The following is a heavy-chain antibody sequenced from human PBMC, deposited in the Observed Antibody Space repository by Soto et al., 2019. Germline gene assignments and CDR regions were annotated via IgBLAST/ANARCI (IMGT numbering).Heavy chain of an antibody. CDR2: VYTGGNT. CDR3: AREGDDRHFFFDS. CDR1: GRSMISYY. D-gene: IGHD3-3*02. Sequence: LSLTCNVSGRSMISYYWSWIRQPAGKGLEWIGRVYTGGNTNYNPSLKSRVTMSVDTSKSQFSLNLTSVTAADTAVYYCAREGDDRHFFFDSWGQGTLVTVSS. V-gene: IGHV4-4*07. J-gene: IGHJ4*02.